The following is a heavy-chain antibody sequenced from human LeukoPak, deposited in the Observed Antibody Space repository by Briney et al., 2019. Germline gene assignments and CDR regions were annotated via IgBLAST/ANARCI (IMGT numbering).Heavy chain of an antibody. J-gene: IGHJ4*02. CDR1: GASISSGGYY. V-gene: IGHV4-31*03. CDR2: IYYSGST. D-gene: IGHD3-22*01. Sequence: SQTLSLTCTVSGASISSGGYYWSWIRQHPGKGLEWIGYIYYSGSTYYNPSLKSRVTISVDTSKNQFSLKLSSVTATDTAVYYCARTPQPGYDSSGLDYWGQGTLVTVSS. CDR3: ARTPQPGYDSSGLDY.